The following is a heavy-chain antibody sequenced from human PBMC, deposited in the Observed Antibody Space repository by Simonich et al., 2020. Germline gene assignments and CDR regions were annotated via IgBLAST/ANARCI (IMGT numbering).Heavy chain of an antibody. CDR3: ARGALTGDYYYMDV. CDR1: GYTFTGYY. V-gene: IGHV1-2*02. D-gene: IGHD7-27*01. Sequence: QVQLVQSGAEVKKPGASVKVSCKASGYTFTGYYMHWGGQAPGQGLEWMGWINPNSVGTNYAQKFQGRVTMTRDTSISTAYMELSRLRSDDTAVYYCARGALTGDYYYMDVWGKGTTVTVSS. J-gene: IGHJ6*03. CDR2: INPNSVGT.